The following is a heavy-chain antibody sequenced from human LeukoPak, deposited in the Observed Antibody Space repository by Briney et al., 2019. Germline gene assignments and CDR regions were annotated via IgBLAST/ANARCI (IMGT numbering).Heavy chain of an antibody. Sequence: ASVKVSCKASGYTFTGYYMHWVRQAPGQGLEWMGWINPNSGGTSYAQKFQGRVTMTRDTSISTAYMELSRLRSDDTAVYYCARVIFGVVQYYFDYWGQGTLVTVSS. J-gene: IGHJ4*02. D-gene: IGHD3-3*01. CDR1: GYTFTGYY. CDR3: ARVIFGVVQYYFDY. CDR2: INPNSGGT. V-gene: IGHV1-2*02.